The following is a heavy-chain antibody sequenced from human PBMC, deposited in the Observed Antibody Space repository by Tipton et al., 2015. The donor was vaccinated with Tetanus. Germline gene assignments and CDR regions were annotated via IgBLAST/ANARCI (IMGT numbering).Heavy chain of an antibody. Sequence: LRLSCAASGFTFRTYPMHWVRQAPGKGLEWIGEINHAGSTNYNPSLKSRVTMSVDTSKKQFSLKLNSVTAADTAVYYCAAAVVRWFDPWGQGTLVTVSS. J-gene: IGHJ5*02. V-gene: IGHV4-34*08. D-gene: IGHD6-25*01. CDR3: AAAVVRWFDP. CDR2: INHAGST. CDR1: GFTFRTYP.